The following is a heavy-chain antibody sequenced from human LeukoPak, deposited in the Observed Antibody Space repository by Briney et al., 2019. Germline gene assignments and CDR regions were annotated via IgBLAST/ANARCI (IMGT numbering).Heavy chain of an antibody. CDR1: GFTFSSYA. J-gene: IGHJ4*02. D-gene: IGHD4/OR15-4a*01. CDR2: ISYDGSNK. CDR3: ARDGSMVAGDY. V-gene: IGHV3-30-3*01. Sequence: GGSLRLSCGASGFTFSSYAMHWVRQAPGKGLEWVAVISYDGSNKYYADSVKGRLTISRDNSKNTLYLQMNSLRAEDTAVYYCARDGSMVAGDYWGQGTLVTLSS.